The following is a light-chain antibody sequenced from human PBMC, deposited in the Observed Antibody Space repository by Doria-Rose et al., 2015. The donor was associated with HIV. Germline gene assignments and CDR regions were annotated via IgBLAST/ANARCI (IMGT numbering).Light chain of an antibody. CDR1: QSLLYTSKNY. J-gene: IGKJ3*01. CDR3: QQYYDTPS. CDR2: WAS. Sequence: SLGERATLNCKSNQSLLYTSKNYLAWYRQKPGQPPKLLIYWASTRQSGVPARFSGSGSGTDSTLTISSLEVEDVAVYYCQQYYDTPSFGPGTTV. V-gene: IGKV4-1*01.